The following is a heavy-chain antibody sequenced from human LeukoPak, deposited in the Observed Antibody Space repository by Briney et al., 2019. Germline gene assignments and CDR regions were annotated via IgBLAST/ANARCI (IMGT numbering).Heavy chain of an antibody. D-gene: IGHD6-19*01. CDR1: GGSFSGYY. V-gene: IGHV4-34*01. J-gene: IGHJ6*04. CDR3: ARVSPYSSGWWLRGGMDV. Sequence: PSETLSLTCAVYGGSFSGYYWSWIRQPPGKGLGWIGEINHSGSTNYNPSLKSRVTISVDTSKNQFSLKLSSVTAADTAVYYCARVSPYSSGWWLRGGMDVWGKGTTVTVSS. CDR2: INHSGST.